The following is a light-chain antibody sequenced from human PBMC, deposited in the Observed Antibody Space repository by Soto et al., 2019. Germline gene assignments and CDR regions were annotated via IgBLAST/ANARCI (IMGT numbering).Light chain of an antibody. Sequence: QSVLTQPPSASGTPGQRVTISCSGSSSNIGSKTVNWYQQLPGTVPKLLIYNSYQRPSGVPDRFSGPKSGTSASRAISGLQSEDEADYSCGTWDSSLSIFVFGTGTKVTVL. V-gene: IGLV1-44*01. J-gene: IGLJ1*01. CDR3: GTWDSSLSIFV. CDR2: NSY. CDR1: SSNIGSKT.